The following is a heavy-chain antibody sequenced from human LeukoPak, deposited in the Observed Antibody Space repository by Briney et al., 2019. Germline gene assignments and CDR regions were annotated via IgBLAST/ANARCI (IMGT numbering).Heavy chain of an antibody. CDR3: ASPRGRDGYNYGFFDY. Sequence: ASVKVSCKASGYTFTGYYMQWVRQAPGQGLEWMGRINPNSGGTNYAQQFQGRVTMTRDTSISTAYMELSRLRSDDTAVYYCASPRGRDGYNYGFFDYWGQGTLLTVSS. D-gene: IGHD5-24*01. CDR2: INPNSGGT. V-gene: IGHV1-2*06. J-gene: IGHJ4*02. CDR1: GYTFTGYY.